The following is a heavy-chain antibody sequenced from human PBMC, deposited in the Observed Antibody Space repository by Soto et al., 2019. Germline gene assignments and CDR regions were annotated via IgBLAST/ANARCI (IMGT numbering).Heavy chain of an antibody. V-gene: IGHV4-30-4*01. D-gene: IGHD4-17*01. CDR1: GGPISSGDYY. Sequence: SETLSLTCTVSGGPISSGDYYWSWIRQPPGKGLEWIGYIYYSGSTYYNPSLKSRVTISVDTSKNQFSLKLSSVTAADTAVYYCAREIGTVVDYWGQGTLVTVSS. CDR3: AREIGTVVDY. CDR2: IYYSGST. J-gene: IGHJ4*02.